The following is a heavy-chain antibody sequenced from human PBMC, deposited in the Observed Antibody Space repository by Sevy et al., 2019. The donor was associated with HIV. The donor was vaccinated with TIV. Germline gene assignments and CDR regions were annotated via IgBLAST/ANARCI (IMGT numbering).Heavy chain of an antibody. J-gene: IGHJ6*04. V-gene: IGHV3-11*04. D-gene: IGHD3-16*01. Sequence: GGSLRLSCAVSGFTFSDYYMTWIRQAPGKGLEWVSYISGTGSTTYYVDSVEGRFTISRDNAKNSLYLQMNSVRADDTAVYYCARFWGMWLEMDVWSKGTTVTVSS. CDR2: ISGTGSTT. CDR3: ARFWGMWLEMDV. CDR1: GFTFSDYY.